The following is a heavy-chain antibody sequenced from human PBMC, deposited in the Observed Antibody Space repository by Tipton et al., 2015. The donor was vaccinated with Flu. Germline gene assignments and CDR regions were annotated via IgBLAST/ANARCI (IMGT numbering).Heavy chain of an antibody. CDR1: GGSISSHY. J-gene: IGHJ5*02. CDR3: ARDRRDYAVDWLDP. V-gene: IGHV4-59*11. CDR2: VYYTGTT. D-gene: IGHD4-17*01. Sequence: TLSLTCTVSGGSISSHYWNWIRQPPGKGLEWIGQVYYTGTTSYNPSLMSRVTISVDRSRNQFSMNLTSVTAADTAVYFCARDRRDYAVDWLDPWGQGTLVTVSS.